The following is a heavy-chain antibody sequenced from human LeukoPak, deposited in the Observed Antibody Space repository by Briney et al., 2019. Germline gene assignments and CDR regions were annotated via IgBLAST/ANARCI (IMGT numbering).Heavy chain of an antibody. J-gene: IGHJ4*02. V-gene: IGHV3-48*04. CDR2: ISSGSTTI. CDR1: GFTFSGYS. D-gene: IGHD2-2*01. Sequence: PGGSLRLSCAASGFTFSGYSMNWVRQAPGRGLEWLSYISSGSTTIFYADSVKGRFTISRDNAKNSLYLQMNSLRAEDTAVYYCARDPHNVVDDGGDYWGQGTLVTVSS. CDR3: ARDPHNVVDDGGDY.